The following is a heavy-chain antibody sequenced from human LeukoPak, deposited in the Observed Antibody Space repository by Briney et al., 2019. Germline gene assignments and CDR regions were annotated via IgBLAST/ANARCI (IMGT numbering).Heavy chain of an antibody. CDR1: GGSFSGYY. CDR3: ARGPKTTETTFKTFYYNAMVV. J-gene: IGHJ6*02. D-gene: IGHD4-17*01. CDR2: MNDSGST. V-gene: IGHV4-34*01. Sequence: SETLSLTCAVYGGSFSGYYWSWIRQPPGKGLEWIGEMNDSGSTKYNPSLKSRVTISVDTSKNQFSLKLSSVTAADTAVYYCARGPKTTETTFKTFYYNAMVVWGQGTTVTVSS.